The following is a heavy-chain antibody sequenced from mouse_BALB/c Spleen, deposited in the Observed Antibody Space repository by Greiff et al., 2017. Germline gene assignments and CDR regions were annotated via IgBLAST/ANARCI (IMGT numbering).Heavy chain of an antibody. J-gene: IGHJ4*01. Sequence: VQLHQSGAELMKPGASVKISCKATGYTFSSYWIEWVKQRPGHGLEWIGEILPGSGSTNYNEKFKGKATFTADTSSNTAYMQLSSLTSEDSAVYYCARGGRAMDYWGQGTSVTVSS. CDR2: ILPGSGST. CDR3: ARGGRAMDY. V-gene: IGHV1-9*01. CDR1: GYTFSSYW.